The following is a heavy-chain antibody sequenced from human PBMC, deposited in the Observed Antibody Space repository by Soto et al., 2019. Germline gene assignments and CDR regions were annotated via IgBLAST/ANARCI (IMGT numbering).Heavy chain of an antibody. CDR3: ARSSSGPLYNWFDP. Sequence: GGSLRLSCAASGFTFSSYAMHWVRQAPGKGLEWVAVISYDGSNKYYADSVKGRFTISRDNSKNTLYLQMNSLRAEDTAVYYCARSSSGPLYNWFDPWGQGTLVTVSS. CDR1: GFTFSSYA. J-gene: IGHJ5*02. D-gene: IGHD6-19*01. V-gene: IGHV3-30-3*01. CDR2: ISYDGSNK.